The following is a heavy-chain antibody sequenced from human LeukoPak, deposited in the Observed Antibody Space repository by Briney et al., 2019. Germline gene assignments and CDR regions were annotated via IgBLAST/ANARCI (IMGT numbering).Heavy chain of an antibody. J-gene: IGHJ4*02. CDR2: ISGSGGTT. V-gene: IGHV3-23*01. D-gene: IGHD2-21*02. CDR1: GFTFSRYA. Sequence: GGSLRLSCAASGFTFSRYAMSWVRQAPGKGLEWVSAISGSGGTTYCADSVKGRFTISRDNSKSTLYLQMNSLRAEDTAAYYCAKEDCGVDCSTFDYWGQGTLVTVSS. CDR3: AKEDCGVDCSTFDY.